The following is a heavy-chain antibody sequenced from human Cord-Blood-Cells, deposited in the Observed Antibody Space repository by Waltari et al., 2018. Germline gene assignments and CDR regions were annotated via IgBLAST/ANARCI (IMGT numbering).Heavy chain of an antibody. Sequence: QVQLQESGPGLVKPSGTLSLTCAVSGGSISSSNWWSWFPQPPGKGLEWIGEISHSGRTNYTPSLTSRVTISVDESKNQFSLKRSSVTAADTAVYYCAREMAAAGTGDYWGQGTLVTVSS. CDR3: AREMAAAGTGDY. CDR1: GGSISSSNW. J-gene: IGHJ4*02. D-gene: IGHD6-13*01. V-gene: IGHV4-4*02. CDR2: ISHSGRT.